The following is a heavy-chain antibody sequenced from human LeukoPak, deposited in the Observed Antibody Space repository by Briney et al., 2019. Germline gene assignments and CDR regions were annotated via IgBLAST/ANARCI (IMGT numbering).Heavy chain of an antibody. CDR3: ARDPSHTAMVVGSDY. D-gene: IGHD5-18*01. J-gene: IGHJ4*02. CDR1: GYTFTGYY. Sequence: GASVKVSCKASGYTFTGYYMHWVRQAPGQGLEWMGWINPNSGGTNYAQKFQGRVTMTRDTSISTAYMELSSLRSEDTAVYYCARDPSHTAMVVGSDYWGQGTLVTVSS. V-gene: IGHV1-2*02. CDR2: INPNSGGT.